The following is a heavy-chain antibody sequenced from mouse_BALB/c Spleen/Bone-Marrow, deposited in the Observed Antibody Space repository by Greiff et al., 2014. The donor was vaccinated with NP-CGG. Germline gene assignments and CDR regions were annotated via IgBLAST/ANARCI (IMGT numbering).Heavy chain of an antibody. CDR2: INGNGGST. Sequence: DVMLVESGGGLVQPGGSLKLSCAASGFTFSNHGMSWVRQTPDKRLELVATINGNGGSTYYPDSVKGRFTISRDTAKNTLYLQMSSLKSEETAMYYCVRGNYGNYVDYFDFWGQGTTLTVSS. CDR3: VRGNYGNYVDYFDF. CDR1: GFTFSNHG. J-gene: IGHJ2*01. V-gene: IGHV5-6-3*01. D-gene: IGHD2-1*01.